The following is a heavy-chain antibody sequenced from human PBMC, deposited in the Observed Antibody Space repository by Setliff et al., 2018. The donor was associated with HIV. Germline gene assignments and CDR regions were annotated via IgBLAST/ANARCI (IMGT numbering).Heavy chain of an antibody. D-gene: IGHD2-21*01. CDR3: ARGVARQVVIDRWFDP. CDR1: GYAITSGFY. CDR2: IYYSGSA. V-gene: IGHV4-38-2*01. Sequence: SETLSLTCAVSGYAITSGFYWGWIRQPPGKGLEWIGCIYYSGSAYYNPSLQRRVTISVDTSKNQVSLKLNSVTAADTAIYYCARGVARQVVIDRWFDPWGQGTPVTVSS. J-gene: IGHJ5*02.